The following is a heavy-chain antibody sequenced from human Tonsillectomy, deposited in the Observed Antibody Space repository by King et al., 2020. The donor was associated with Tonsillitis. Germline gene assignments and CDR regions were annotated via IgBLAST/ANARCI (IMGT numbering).Heavy chain of an antibody. V-gene: IGHV2-5*01. CDR2: IYWNDAK. CDR1: GFSLSTSGVG. D-gene: IGHD1-26*01. J-gene: IGHJ4*02. Sequence: TLKESGPTLVKPTQTLTLTCTFSGFSLSTSGVGVGWIRQPPGKALEWLALIYWNDAKRYSPSLKSRLTITKDTSKNQVVLTMTNMDPVDTATYYCAHKGIVGATLYYFDYWGQGTLVTVSS. CDR3: AHKGIVGATLYYFDY.